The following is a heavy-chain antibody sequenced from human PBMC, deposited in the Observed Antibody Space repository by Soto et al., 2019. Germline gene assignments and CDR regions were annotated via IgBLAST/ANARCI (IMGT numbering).Heavy chain of an antibody. J-gene: IGHJ4*02. CDR1: GDSVSSNSAA. CDR2: TYYRSKWHN. V-gene: IGHV6-1*01. Sequence: PSQTLSLTCVISGDSVSSNSAAWNWIRQSPSRGLEWLGRTYYRSKWHNDFAVSVKSRITIKPDTSKNQFSLQLNSVTPEDTAVYDGAGQHQWLDSWGQGTLVTVSS. CDR3: AGQHQWLDS. D-gene: IGHD6-19*01.